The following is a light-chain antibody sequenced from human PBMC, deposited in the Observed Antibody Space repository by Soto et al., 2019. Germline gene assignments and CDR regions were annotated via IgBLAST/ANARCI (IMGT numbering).Light chain of an antibody. CDR2: GVN. J-gene: IGLJ2*01. CDR1: SSDVGGYNY. CDR3: SSYTSSSTLV. Sequence: QSVLTQPASVSGSPGQSITISCTGTSSDVGGYNYVSWYQQHPGKAPKLLIYGVNNRPSGLSNRFSGSKSGNTASLIISGLQAEDEADYYCSSYTSSSTLVFGGGTKLTVL. V-gene: IGLV2-14*03.